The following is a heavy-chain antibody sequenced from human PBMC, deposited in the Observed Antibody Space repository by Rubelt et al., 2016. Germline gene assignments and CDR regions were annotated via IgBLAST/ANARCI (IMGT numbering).Heavy chain of an antibody. V-gene: IGHV3-74*01. CDR3: AREVTAVAASEFDY. J-gene: IGHJ4*02. Sequence: EVQLVESGGGLVQPGGSLRLSCAASGFTFSSYDMHWVRQATGKGLVWISRISTDGRSTSYADSVKGRFTMSRGNAKNTRYLQMNSLRVEETAVYYCAREVTAVAASEFDYWGQGTLVTVSS. D-gene: IGHD6-19*01. CDR1: GFTFSSYD. CDR2: ISTDGRST.